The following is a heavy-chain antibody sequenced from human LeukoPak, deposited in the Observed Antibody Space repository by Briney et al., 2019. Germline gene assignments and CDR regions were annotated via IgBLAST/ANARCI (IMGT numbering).Heavy chain of an antibody. CDR2: ISGSGGST. CDR1: GFTFSSYA. D-gene: IGHD1-26*01. Sequence: PGGSLRLSCAASGFTFSSYAMSWVRQAPGKGLEWVSAISGSGGSTYYADSVKGRFTIPRDNSKNTLYLQMNSLRAEDTAVYYCAKDGVGATPSYYFDYWGQGTLVTVSS. J-gene: IGHJ4*02. CDR3: AKDGVGATPSYYFDY. V-gene: IGHV3-23*01.